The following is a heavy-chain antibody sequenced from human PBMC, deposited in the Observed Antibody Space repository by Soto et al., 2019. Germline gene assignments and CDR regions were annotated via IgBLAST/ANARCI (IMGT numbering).Heavy chain of an antibody. CDR2: IYSGGNI. D-gene: IGHD6-6*01. Sequence: GGSLRLSCAASGVTVSNNFLMWIRQAPGKGLEWVSLIYSGGNIHYADSVKSRFTISRDRSKNMLFLQMNSLTAEDTAMYYCGRKLGPWGQGTMVTVSS. CDR1: GVTVSNNF. CDR3: GRKLGP. V-gene: IGHV3-53*01. J-gene: IGHJ3*01.